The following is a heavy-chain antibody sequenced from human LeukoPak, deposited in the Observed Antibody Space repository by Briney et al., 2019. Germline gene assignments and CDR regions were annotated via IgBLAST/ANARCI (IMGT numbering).Heavy chain of an antibody. D-gene: IGHD6-19*01. CDR1: GFTFSSYS. Sequence: GGSLRLSCAASGFTFSSYSMNWVRQAPGKGLEWVSSTSSSSSYIYYADSVKGRFTISRDNAKNSLYLQMNSLRAEDTAVYYCARMGQWLRAFDYWGQGTLVTVSS. J-gene: IGHJ4*02. V-gene: IGHV3-21*01. CDR3: ARMGQWLRAFDY. CDR2: TSSSSSYI.